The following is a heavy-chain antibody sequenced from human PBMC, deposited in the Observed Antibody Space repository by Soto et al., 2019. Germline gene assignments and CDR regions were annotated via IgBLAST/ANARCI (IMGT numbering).Heavy chain of an antibody. V-gene: IGHV4-39*01. Sequence: PSETLSLTCTVSGGSISSSSYYWGWIRQPPGKGLEWIGSIYYSGSTYYNPSLKSRATISVDTSKNQFSLKLSSVTAADTAVYYCARMDILTGYYKRHFDYWGQGTLVTVS. J-gene: IGHJ4*02. CDR1: GGSISSSSYY. D-gene: IGHD3-9*01. CDR2: IYYSGST. CDR3: ARMDILTGYYKRHFDY.